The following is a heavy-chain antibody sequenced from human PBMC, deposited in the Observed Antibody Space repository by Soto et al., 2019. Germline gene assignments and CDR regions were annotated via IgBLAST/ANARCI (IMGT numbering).Heavy chain of an antibody. D-gene: IGHD3-16*01. CDR1: GFTFSSYA. CDR3: AKRVAAQAGGMVLQRYFDY. J-gene: IGHJ4*02. Sequence: EVQLLESGGGLVQPGGSLRLSCAASGFTFSSYAMSWVRQAPGKGLEWVASIGESSDYTSYADSVKGRFTISRDNSKNTLFPQMNSLRADYTAVFYGAKRVAAQAGGMVLQRYFDYWGKGCLVTGSS. V-gene: IGHV3-23*01. CDR2: IGESSDYT.